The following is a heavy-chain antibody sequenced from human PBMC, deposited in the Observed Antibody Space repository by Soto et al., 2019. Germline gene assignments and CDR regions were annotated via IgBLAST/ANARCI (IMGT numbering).Heavy chain of an antibody. CDR2: ISAYNGNT. D-gene: IGHD2-2*01. Sequence: ASVKVSCKASGYTFTSYGTSWVRQAPGQGLEWMGWISAYNGNTNYAQKLQGRVTMTTDTSTSTAYMELRSLRSDDTAVYYCARDCSSTSCYLPFDYWGQGTLVTVSS. V-gene: IGHV1-18*01. CDR3: ARDCSSTSCYLPFDY. J-gene: IGHJ4*02. CDR1: GYTFTSYG.